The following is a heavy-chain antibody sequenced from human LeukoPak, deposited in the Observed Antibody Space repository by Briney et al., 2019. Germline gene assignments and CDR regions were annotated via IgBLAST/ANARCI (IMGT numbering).Heavy chain of an antibody. Sequence: SETLSPTCSVSGGSISSYYWSWIRQPPGKGLEWIGYMYYSGSTNYNPSLKSRVTISVDTSKNQFSLKLRSATAADTAVYYCARVAYSGTYYWYFDLWGRGTLVTVSS. CDR3: ARVAYSGTYYWYFDL. J-gene: IGHJ2*01. CDR2: MYYSGST. V-gene: IGHV4-59*01. CDR1: GGSISSYY. D-gene: IGHD1-26*01.